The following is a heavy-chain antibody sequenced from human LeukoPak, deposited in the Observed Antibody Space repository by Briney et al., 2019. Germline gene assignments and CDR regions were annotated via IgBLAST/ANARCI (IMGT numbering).Heavy chain of an antibody. CDR1: GGSISSYY. CDR2: IYYSGST. CDR3: ARDQVDTAMVNAFDI. D-gene: IGHD5-18*01. V-gene: IGHV4-59*01. Sequence: SETLSLTCTVSGGSISSYYWGWIRQPPGKGLEWIGYIYYSGSTNYNPSLKSRVTISVDTSKNQFSLKLSSVTAADTAVYYCARDQVDTAMVNAFDIWGQGTMVTVSS. J-gene: IGHJ3*02.